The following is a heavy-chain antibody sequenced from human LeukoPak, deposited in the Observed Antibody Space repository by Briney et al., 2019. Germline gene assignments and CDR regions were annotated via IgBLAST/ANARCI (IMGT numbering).Heavy chain of an antibody. V-gene: IGHV4-34*01. CDR2: INHSGST. CDR1: GGSFSGYY. J-gene: IGHJ5*02. D-gene: IGHD3-22*01. CDR3: ARTRGYYYDSSGYYFWFDP. Sequence: PSETLSLTCAVYGGSFSGYYWSWIRQPPGKGLEWIGEINHSGSTSYNPSLKSRVTISVDTSKNQFSLKLSSVTAADTAVYYCARTRGYYYDSSGYYFWFDPWGQGTLVTVSS.